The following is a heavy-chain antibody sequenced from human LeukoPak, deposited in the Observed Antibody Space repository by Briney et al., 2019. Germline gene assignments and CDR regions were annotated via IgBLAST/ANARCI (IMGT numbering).Heavy chain of an antibody. Sequence: SVTVSCTASGGTFSSYAISWVRQAPGQGLEWMGRIIPILGIANYAQKFQGRVTITADKSTSTAYMELSSLRSEDTAVYYCARSWELPYNWFDPWGQGTLVTVSS. CDR2: IIPILGIA. CDR1: GGTFSSYA. CDR3: ARSWELPYNWFDP. D-gene: IGHD1-26*01. J-gene: IGHJ5*02. V-gene: IGHV1-69*04.